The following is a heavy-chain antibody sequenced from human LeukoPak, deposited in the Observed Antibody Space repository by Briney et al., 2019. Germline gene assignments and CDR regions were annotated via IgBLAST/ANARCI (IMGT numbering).Heavy chain of an antibody. CDR1: GYTCTSYA. Sequence: ASVTVSLKASGYTCTSYAMHWVRQSPGQRLEWVGWNNAGNGNTKNSQKIQRRVTITRDTSASTAYMELSSLRSEDTAVYYCASGIRRYSYPDYGGQGTLVTVSS. CDR3: ASGIRRYSYPDY. J-gene: IGHJ4*02. CDR2: NNAGNGNT. V-gene: IGHV1-3*01. D-gene: IGHD5-18*01.